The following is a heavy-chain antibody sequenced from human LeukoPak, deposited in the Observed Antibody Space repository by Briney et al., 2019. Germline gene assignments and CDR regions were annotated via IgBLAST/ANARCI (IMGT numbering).Heavy chain of an antibody. J-gene: IGHJ5*02. D-gene: IGHD4-17*01. CDR2: ISSSSSYI. CDR3: ASRYGDYIGVWFDP. Sequence: PGGSLRLSCAASAFTVSSYSMNWVRQAPGKGLEWASSISSSSSYIYYADSVKGRFTISRDNAKNSLYLQMNSLRAEDTAVYYCASRYGDYIGVWFDPWGQGTLVTVSS. CDR1: AFTVSSYS. V-gene: IGHV3-21*01.